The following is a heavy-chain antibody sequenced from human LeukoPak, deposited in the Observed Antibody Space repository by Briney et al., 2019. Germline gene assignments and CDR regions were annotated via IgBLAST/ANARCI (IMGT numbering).Heavy chain of an antibody. CDR1: GFTFSKYW. J-gene: IGHJ4*02. CDR2: INTDGTVT. D-gene: IGHD6-19*01. Sequence: GGSLRLSCAASGFTFSKYWMLWVRQAQGKGPESVSRINTDGTVTTYADSVKGRFTVSRDNADNTMFLQMNSVRDEDTAVYYCATKQWLAPPPDSWGQGTPVTVSS. CDR3: ATKQWLAPPPDS. V-gene: IGHV3-74*01.